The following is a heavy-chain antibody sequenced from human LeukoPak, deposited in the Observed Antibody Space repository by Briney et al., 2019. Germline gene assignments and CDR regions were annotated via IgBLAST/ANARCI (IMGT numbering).Heavy chain of an antibody. CDR3: ARHVLDLLGATTVEFDY. Sequence: SETLSLTCTVSGGSVSSGSYYWSWIRQPPGKGLEWIGYIYYSGSTNYNPSLKSRVTISVDTSKNQFSLKLSSVTAADTAVYYCARHVLDLLGATTVEFDYWGQGTLVTVSS. V-gene: IGHV4-61*01. CDR2: IYYSGST. D-gene: IGHD1-26*01. CDR1: GGSVSSGSYY. J-gene: IGHJ4*02.